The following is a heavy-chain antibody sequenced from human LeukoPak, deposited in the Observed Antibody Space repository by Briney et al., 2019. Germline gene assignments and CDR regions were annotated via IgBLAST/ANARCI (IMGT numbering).Heavy chain of an antibody. J-gene: IGHJ4*02. V-gene: IGHV1-46*03. CDR1: GYTFTGYY. CDR3: ARDYYGSGSYTSGSDY. CDR2: INPSGGST. D-gene: IGHD3-10*01. Sequence: ASVKVSCKASGYTFTGYYMHWVRQAPGQGLEWMGIINPSGGSTSYAQKFQGRVTMTRDTSTSTVYMELSSLRSEDTAVYYCARDYYGSGSYTSGSDYWGQGTLVTVSS.